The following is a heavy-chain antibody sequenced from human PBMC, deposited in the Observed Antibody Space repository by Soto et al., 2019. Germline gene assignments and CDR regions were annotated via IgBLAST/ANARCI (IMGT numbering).Heavy chain of an antibody. CDR1: GGTFSSHG. D-gene: IGHD6-6*01. J-gene: IGHJ6*02. CDR2: IIPMFGTT. V-gene: IGHV1-69*13. Sequence: GASVKVSCKASGGTFSSHGISWVRQTPGQGLEWMGGIIPMFGTTNYAQKFQGRVTITADESTSTAYMELSSLRSEDTAVYYCVVSSTIAALHYYYYGMDVWGQGTTVTVSS. CDR3: VVSSTIAALHYYYYGMDV.